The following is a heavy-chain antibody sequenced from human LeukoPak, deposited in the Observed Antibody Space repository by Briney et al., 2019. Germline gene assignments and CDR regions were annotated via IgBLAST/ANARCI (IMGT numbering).Heavy chain of an antibody. CDR1: GGSISSYY. J-gene: IGHJ4*02. V-gene: IGHV4-4*07. CDR2: IYTSGST. CDR3: AREGQMATIFAFDY. Sequence: SETLSLTCTVSGGSISSYYWSWIRQPAGKGLEWIGRIYTSGSTNYNPSLKSRVTISVDTSKNQFSLKLSSVTAADTAVYYCAREGQMATIFAFDYWGQGTLVTVSS. D-gene: IGHD5-24*01.